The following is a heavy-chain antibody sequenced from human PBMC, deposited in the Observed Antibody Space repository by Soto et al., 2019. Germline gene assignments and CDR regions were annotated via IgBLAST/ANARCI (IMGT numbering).Heavy chain of an antibody. J-gene: IGHJ4*02. D-gene: IGHD3-10*01. CDR2: IYNDGTYS. V-gene: IGHV3-74*01. CDR1: GFIFKMYW. CDR3: TRGPRPISTGTGAC. Sequence: GGSLRLSCAASGFIFKMYWTHWVRQSPGKGLVWISRIYNDGTYSDYADSVRGRFTISRDNVNDTLYLQMNNLRAEDSGLYYCTRGPRPISTGTGACWGQGTQVTVSS.